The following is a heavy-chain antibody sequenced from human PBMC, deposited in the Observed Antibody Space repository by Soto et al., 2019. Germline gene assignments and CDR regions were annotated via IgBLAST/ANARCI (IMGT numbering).Heavy chain of an antibody. J-gene: IGHJ6*02. CDR1: GFTFSSYG. V-gene: IGHV3-30*18. CDR2: ISYDGSNK. CDR3: AKEAYSSSSGLDYYYGMDV. D-gene: IGHD6-6*01. Sequence: GGSLRLSCAASGFTFSSYGMHWVRQAPGKGLEWVAVISYDGSNKYYADSVKGRFTISRDNSKNTLYLQMNSLRAEDTAVYYCAKEAYSSSSGLDYYYGMDVWGQGTTVTSP.